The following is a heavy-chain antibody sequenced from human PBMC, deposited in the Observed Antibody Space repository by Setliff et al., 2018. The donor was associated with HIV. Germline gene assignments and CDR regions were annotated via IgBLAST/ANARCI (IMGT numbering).Heavy chain of an antibody. V-gene: IGHV3-48*03. CDR2: ISSSGGTI. CDR3: ARDSSSWYEFYFDC. J-gene: IGHJ4*02. CDR1: GFTLSRYE. D-gene: IGHD6-13*01. Sequence: GGSMRLSCAACGFTLSRYEMTWVRQAPGKGLEWVSYISSSGGTIYYADSVKGRFTISRDNAKNSLYLQMNSLRAEDTAVYYCARDSSSWYEFYFDCWGQGTLVTVSS.